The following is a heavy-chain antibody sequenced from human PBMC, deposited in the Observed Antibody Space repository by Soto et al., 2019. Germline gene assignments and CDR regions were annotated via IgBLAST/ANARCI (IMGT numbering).Heavy chain of an antibody. CDR3: ARHYTTSRVGAWFDT. D-gene: IGHD3-3*01. CDR2: ITAARDTI. V-gene: IGHV3-48*02. Sequence: EVQLVESGGGLAQPGGSLRLSCEAAGFTFSIYTMNWVRQAPGKGLEWVSYITAARDTIYYADSVKGRFTISRDNAKNSQYLYMNSLRDEDTAVYYCARHYTTSRVGAWFDTWGQGTLVTVSS. J-gene: IGHJ5*02. CDR1: GFTFSIYT.